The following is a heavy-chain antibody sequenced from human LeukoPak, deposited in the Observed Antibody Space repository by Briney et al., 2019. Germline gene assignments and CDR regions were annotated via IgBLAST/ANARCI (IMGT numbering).Heavy chain of an antibody. V-gene: IGHV3-64*01. CDR1: GFTFSSYA. D-gene: IGHD6-13*01. Sequence: PGGSLRLSCAASGFTFSSYAIHWVRQAPGKGLEYVSAISSNGDSTYYANSVKGRFTISRDNSRNTLYLQVNSLRAEDTAVYFCAKGPKKQMVGSRGYYFDFWGQGTLVTVSS. CDR2: ISSNGDST. J-gene: IGHJ4*02. CDR3: AKGPKKQMVGSRGYYFDF.